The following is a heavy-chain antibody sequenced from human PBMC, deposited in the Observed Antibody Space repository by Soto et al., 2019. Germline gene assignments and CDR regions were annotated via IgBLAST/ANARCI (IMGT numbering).Heavy chain of an antibody. CDR3: AKDGRGYSYGLIDY. CDR2: ISYDGSNK. V-gene: IGHV3-30*18. J-gene: IGHJ4*02. CDR1: GFTFSSYG. D-gene: IGHD5-18*01. Sequence: QVQLVESGGGVVQPGRSLRLSCAASGFTFSSYGMHWVRQAPGKGLEWVAVISYDGSNKYYADSVKGRFTISRDNSKNTLYLQMNSLRAEDTAVYYFAKDGRGYSYGLIDYWGQGTLVTVSS.